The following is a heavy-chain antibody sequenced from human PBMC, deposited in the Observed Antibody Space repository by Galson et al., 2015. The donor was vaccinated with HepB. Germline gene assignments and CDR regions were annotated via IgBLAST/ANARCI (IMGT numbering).Heavy chain of an antibody. CDR1: GFTVGASY. CDR2: IYDGGSI. J-gene: IGHJ5*02. V-gene: IGHV3-66*02. Sequence: SLRLSCAASGFTVGASYMSWVRQAPGKGLEWVADIYDGGSIYYADFAKGRFSISRDNTKNTTYLQMSGLRAEDKAVYYCARAGHYGGKGNWFDAWGQGNLVTVSS. CDR3: ARAGHYGGKGNWFDA. D-gene: IGHD4-23*01.